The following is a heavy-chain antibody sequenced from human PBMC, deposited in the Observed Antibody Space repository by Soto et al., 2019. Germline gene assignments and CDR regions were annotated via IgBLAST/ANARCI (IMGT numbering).Heavy chain of an antibody. D-gene: IGHD2-2*01. Sequence: HPGGSLRLSCAASGFTFSSYGMSWVRQAPGKGLEWVSGISGSGDNTYNADSVKGRFTISRDNSENTLYLQMNSLRAEDTAVYYCAKDRCCVSNSCYWDYWGQGT. CDR3: AKDRCCVSNSCYWDY. V-gene: IGHV3-23*01. CDR2: ISGSGDNT. CDR1: GFTFSSYG. J-gene: IGHJ4*02.